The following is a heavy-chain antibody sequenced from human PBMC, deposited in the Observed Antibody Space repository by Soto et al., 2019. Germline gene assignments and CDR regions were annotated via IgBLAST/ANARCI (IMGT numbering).Heavy chain of an antibody. CDR3: ARASGFGELGWFDP. V-gene: IGHV3-33*01. Sequence: QVQLVESGGGVVQPGRSLRLSCAASGFIFSSYAMHWVRQTQDKGLEWVAVIWYDGSVKYYADPVKGRFTISRDNSKNTLYLQMNSLRVEDTAVYYCARASGFGELGWFDPWGQGTLVTVSS. D-gene: IGHD3-10*01. CDR1: GFIFSSYA. J-gene: IGHJ5*02. CDR2: IWYDGSVK.